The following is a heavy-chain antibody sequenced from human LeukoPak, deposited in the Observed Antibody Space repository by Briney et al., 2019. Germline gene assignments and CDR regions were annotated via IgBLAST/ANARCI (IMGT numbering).Heavy chain of an antibody. CDR3: ARGGGRMNWFDP. J-gene: IGHJ5*02. D-gene: IGHD3-16*01. Sequence: SETLSLTCAVSGGSFSGYYWSWIRQPPGKGLEWIGEINHSGSTNYNPSLKSRVTISVDTSKNQFSLKLSSVTAAGTAVYYCARGGGRMNWFDPWGQGTLVTVSS. CDR2: INHSGST. V-gene: IGHV4-34*01. CDR1: GGSFSGYY.